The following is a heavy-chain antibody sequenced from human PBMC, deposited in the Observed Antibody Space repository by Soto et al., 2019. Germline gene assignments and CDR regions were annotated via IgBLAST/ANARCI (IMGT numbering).Heavy chain of an antibody. CDR3: AKDRATMVRGVDAFDI. J-gene: IGHJ3*02. Sequence: GGSLRLSCAASGFTFSSYAMSWVRQAPGKGLEWVSAISGSGGSTYYADSVKGRFTITRDNSKNTLYLQMNSLRADDTAVYYCAKDRATMVRGVDAFDIWGQGTMVTVSS. V-gene: IGHV3-23*01. D-gene: IGHD3-10*01. CDR1: GFTFSSYA. CDR2: ISGSGGST.